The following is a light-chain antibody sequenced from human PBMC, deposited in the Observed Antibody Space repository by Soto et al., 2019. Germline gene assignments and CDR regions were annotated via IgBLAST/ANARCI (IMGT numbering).Light chain of an antibody. CDR3: QQYHNWPPQYT. CDR2: GAF. Sequence: EIVMTQSPASLSVSQGDGATLSCRASQSVASNVAWYQQKPGQGPRLLIHGAFTRAVGVPARFSGSGSGTGFTLTINSLQSEDFAVYFCQQYHNWPPQYTFGQGTKLQIK. J-gene: IGKJ2*01. CDR1: QSVASN. V-gene: IGKV3-15*01.